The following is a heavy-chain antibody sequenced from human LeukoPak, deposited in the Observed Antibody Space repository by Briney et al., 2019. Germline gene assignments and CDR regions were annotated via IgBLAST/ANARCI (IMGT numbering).Heavy chain of an antibody. CDR3: TRYSNSWASWFDP. D-gene: IGHD6-13*01. V-gene: IGHV4-4*07. CDR2: IYTSGST. CDR1: GGSIDNYY. Sequence: SETLSLTCTVSGGSIDNYYWSWIRQPAGKGLEWIGRIYTSGSTNYNPSLKSRVTMSVDTSKNQFSLKLSSVTAADTAVYYCTRYSNSWASWFDPWGQGTLVTVSS. J-gene: IGHJ5*02.